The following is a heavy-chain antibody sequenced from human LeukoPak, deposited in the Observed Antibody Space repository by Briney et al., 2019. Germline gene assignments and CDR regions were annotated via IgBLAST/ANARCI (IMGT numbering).Heavy chain of an antibody. J-gene: IGHJ3*02. CDR1: VFTFSSYS. V-gene: IGHV3-21*01. D-gene: IGHD4-17*01. CDR2: ISSSSSYI. CDR3: ARDEAGDYGSSDAFDI. Sequence: NPGGSLRLSCAASVFTFSSYSMNCVRQAPGKGLEWVSSISSSSSYIYYADSVKGRFTISRDNAKNSLYLQMNSLRAEDTAVYYCARDEAGDYGSSDAFDIWGQGTMVTVSS.